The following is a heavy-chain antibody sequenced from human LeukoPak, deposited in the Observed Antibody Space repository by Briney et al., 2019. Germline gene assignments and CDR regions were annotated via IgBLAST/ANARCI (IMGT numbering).Heavy chain of an antibody. Sequence: GASVKVSCKASGYTFTSYYMHWVRQAPGQGLEWMGGIIPIFGTANYAQKFQGRVTITADESTSTAYMELSSLRSEDTAVYYCAREESWFDPWGQGTLVTVSS. CDR2: IIPIFGTA. V-gene: IGHV1-69*13. CDR3: AREESWFDP. CDR1: GYTFTSYY. J-gene: IGHJ5*02.